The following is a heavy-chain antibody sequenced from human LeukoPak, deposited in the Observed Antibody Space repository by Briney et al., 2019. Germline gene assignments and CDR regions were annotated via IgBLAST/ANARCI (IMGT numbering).Heavy chain of an antibody. J-gene: IGHJ4*02. CDR2: ISYDGSNK. D-gene: IGHD6-13*01. V-gene: IGHV3-30*18. CDR1: GFTFSFYG. CDR3: AKDKRREQLVVNLDY. Sequence: GRSLRLSCVASGFTFSFYGMHRVRQAPGQGLEWVAVISYDGSNKYYADSVKGRFTISRDNSKNTLYLQMNSLRAEDTAVYYCAKDKRREQLVVNLDYWGQGTLVTVSS.